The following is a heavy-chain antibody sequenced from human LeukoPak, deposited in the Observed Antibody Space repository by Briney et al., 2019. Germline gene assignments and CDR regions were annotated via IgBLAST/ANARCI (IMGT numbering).Heavy chain of an antibody. CDR2: ISGSGGST. Sequence: GGSLRLSCAASGFTFSSYAMSWVRQAPGKGLEWVSAISGSGGSTYYADSVKGRFTISRDNSKNTLYLQMNSLRAEDTAVYYCAKSXAKERXMATISDWGXGTXVXVSS. CDR1: GFTFSSYA. V-gene: IGHV3-23*01. D-gene: IGHD5-24*01. J-gene: IGHJ4*01. CDR3: AKSXAKERXMATISD.